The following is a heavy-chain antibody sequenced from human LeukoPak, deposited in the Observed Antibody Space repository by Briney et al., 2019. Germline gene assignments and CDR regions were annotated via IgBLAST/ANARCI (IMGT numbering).Heavy chain of an antibody. CDR3: ARAGNYYAPTQVPIGY. V-gene: IGHV1-18*01. J-gene: IGHJ4*02. D-gene: IGHD3-10*01. Sequence: ASVKVCCKASGYTFTSYGISWVRQAPGQGLEWMGWISAYNGNTNYAQKLQGRVTMTTDTSTSTAYMELRSLRSDDTAVYYCARAGNYYAPTQVPIGYWGQGTLVTVSS. CDR2: ISAYNGNT. CDR1: GYTFTSYG.